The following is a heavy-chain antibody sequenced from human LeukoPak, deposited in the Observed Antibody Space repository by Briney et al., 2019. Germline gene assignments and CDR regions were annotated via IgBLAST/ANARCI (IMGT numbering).Heavy chain of an antibody. J-gene: IGHJ4*02. CDR2: MYNSGST. CDR3: ASTSGSSWQLAY. D-gene: IGHD6-13*01. V-gene: IGHV4-59*01. CDR1: GGSISSYY. Sequence: SETLSLTCTVSGGSISSYYWSWIRQPPGKGLEWIGYMYNSGSTNYNPSLKSRVSISVDMSKNQFSLKLSSVTAADTAVHYCASTSGSSWQLAYWGQGTLVTVSS.